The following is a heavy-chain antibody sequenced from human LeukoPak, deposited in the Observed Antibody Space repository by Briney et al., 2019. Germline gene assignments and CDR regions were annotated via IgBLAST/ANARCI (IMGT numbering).Heavy chain of an antibody. D-gene: IGHD2-15*01. CDR1: GFTFSSYG. J-gene: IGHJ4*02. CDR3: ARAPLYCSGGSCYFDY. V-gene: IGHV3-33*01. Sequence: TGGSLRLSCAASGFTFSSYGMHWVRQAPGKGLEWVAVIWYDGSNKYYADSVKGRFTISRDNSKNTLYLQMNSLRAEDTAVYYCARAPLYCSGGSCYFDYWGQGTLVTVSS. CDR2: IWYDGSNK.